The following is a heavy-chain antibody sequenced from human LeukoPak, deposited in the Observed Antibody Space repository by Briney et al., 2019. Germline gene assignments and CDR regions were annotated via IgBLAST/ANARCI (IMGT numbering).Heavy chain of an antibody. CDR2: IYPGDSDT. D-gene: IGHD3-22*01. CDR1: GYSFTSYW. CDR3: ARRYYYDSSGYHDLDY. Sequence: GASLKISCKGSGYSFTSYWIGWVRQMPGKGLEWMGIIYPGDSDTRYSPSFQGQVTISADKSISTAYLQWSSLKASDTAMYYCARRYYYDSSGYHDLDYWGQGTLVTASS. V-gene: IGHV5-51*01. J-gene: IGHJ4*02.